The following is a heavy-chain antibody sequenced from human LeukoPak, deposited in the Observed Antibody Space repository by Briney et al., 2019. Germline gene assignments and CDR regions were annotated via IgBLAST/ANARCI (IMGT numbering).Heavy chain of an antibody. Sequence: ASVKVSCKASGYTFTGYYMHWVRQAPGQGLEWMGRINPNSGGTNYAQKLQGRGTMTRDTSISTAYMELSRLRSDDTAVYYCARANRGYSGYYFDYWGQGTLVTVSS. V-gene: IGHV1-2*06. D-gene: IGHD5-12*01. CDR2: INPNSGGT. CDR1: GYTFTGYY. J-gene: IGHJ4*02. CDR3: ARANRGYSGYYFDY.